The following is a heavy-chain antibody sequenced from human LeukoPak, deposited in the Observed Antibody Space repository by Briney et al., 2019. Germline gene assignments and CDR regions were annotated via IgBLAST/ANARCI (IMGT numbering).Heavy chain of an antibody. V-gene: IGHV4-39*01. D-gene: IGHD4-17*01. CDR2: IYYSGST. CDR3: ARLNYGDYRGGFDY. J-gene: IGHJ4*02. CDR1: TFSSFA. Sequence: TFSSFAMSWVRQAPGKGLEWIGSIYYSGSTYYNPSLKSRVTISVDTSKNQFSLKLSSVTAADTAVYYCARLNYGDYRGGFDYWGQGTLVTVSS.